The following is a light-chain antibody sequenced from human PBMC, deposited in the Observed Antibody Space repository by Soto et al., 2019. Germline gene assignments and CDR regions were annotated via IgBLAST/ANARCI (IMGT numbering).Light chain of an antibody. V-gene: IGLV2-8*01. CDR3: SSYAGSNNFV. Sequence: LTQPPSASGSPGQSVTISCTGTSSDVGGYDYVSWYQQHPGKAPKLMIYEVTKRPSGVPDRFSGSKSGNTASLTVSGLQAEDEADYYCSSYAGSNNFVFGTGTKVTVL. CDR1: SSDVGGYDY. J-gene: IGLJ1*01. CDR2: EVT.